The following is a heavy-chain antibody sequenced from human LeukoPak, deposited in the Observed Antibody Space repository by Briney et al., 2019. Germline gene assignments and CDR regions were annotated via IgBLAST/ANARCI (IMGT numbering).Heavy chain of an antibody. J-gene: IGHJ3*02. V-gene: IGHV3-30*18. CDR2: ISYDGSNK. CDR1: GFTFSSYG. CDR3: AKEPLWFGELDAFDI. D-gene: IGHD3-10*01. Sequence: GGSLSLSCAASGFTFSSYGMHWVRQAPGKGLEWVAVISYDGSNKYYADSVKGRFTISRDNSKNTLYLQMNSLRAEDTAVYYCAKEPLWFGELDAFDIWDQGTMVTVSS.